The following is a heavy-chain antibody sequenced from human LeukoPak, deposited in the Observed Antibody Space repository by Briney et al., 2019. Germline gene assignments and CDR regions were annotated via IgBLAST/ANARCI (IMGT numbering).Heavy chain of an antibody. CDR3: TTGYVVTSDAFDI. CDR2: IRSEANSYAT. V-gene: IGHV3-73*01. J-gene: IGHJ3*02. D-gene: IGHD5-12*01. CDR1: GFTFRGSA. Sequence: GGSLRLSCAASGFTFRGSAMHWVRQASGKGLEGVGRIRSEANSYATAYAASVKGRFTISRDDSKNTAYLQMNSLKTEDTAVYYCTTGYVVTSDAFDIWGQGTMVTVSS.